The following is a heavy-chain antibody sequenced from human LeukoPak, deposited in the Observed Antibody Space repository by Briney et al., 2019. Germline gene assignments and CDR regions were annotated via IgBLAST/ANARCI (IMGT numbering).Heavy chain of an antibody. J-gene: IGHJ2*01. Sequence: SETLSLTCTVSGGSIRSYYWSWIRQPPGKGLEWIGYIYYSGSTNYNPSLKSRVTISVDTSKNQFSLKLSSVTAADTAVYYCARGSGSYYSYWYFDLWGRGTLVTVSS. CDR2: IYYSGST. D-gene: IGHD1-26*01. CDR1: GGSIRSYY. V-gene: IGHV4-59*01. CDR3: ARGSGSYYSYWYFDL.